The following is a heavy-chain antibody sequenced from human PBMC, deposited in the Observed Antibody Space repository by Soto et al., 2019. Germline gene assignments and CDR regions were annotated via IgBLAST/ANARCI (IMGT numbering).Heavy chain of an antibody. V-gene: IGHV6-1*01. J-gene: IGHJ5*02. D-gene: IGHD3-9*01. CDR1: GDRVSSNSAA. CDR2: TYYRSKWYN. CDR3: ARELQRDFDRARFDP. Sequence: SQTLSLPCAISGDRVSSNSAAWNWIRQSPSRGLEWLGRTYYRSKWYNDYAVSVKSRITINPDTSKNQFSLQLNSVTPEDTAVYYCARELQRDFDRARFDPWGQGTLVTVSS.